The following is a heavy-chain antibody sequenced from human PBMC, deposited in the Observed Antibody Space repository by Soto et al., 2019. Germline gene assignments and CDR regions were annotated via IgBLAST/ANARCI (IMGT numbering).Heavy chain of an antibody. D-gene: IGHD3-10*01. J-gene: IGHJ5*02. V-gene: IGHV4-30-2*01. CDR3: ARDNHSMVRGVIITRWFDP. Sequence: PSETLSLTCAVSGGSISSGGYSWSWIRQPPGKGLERIGYIYNSGSTYYNPSLKSRVTISVDRSKNQFSLKLSSVTAADTAVYYCARDNHSMVRGVIITRWFDPWGQGTLVTVS. CDR1: GGSISSGGYS. CDR2: IYNSGST.